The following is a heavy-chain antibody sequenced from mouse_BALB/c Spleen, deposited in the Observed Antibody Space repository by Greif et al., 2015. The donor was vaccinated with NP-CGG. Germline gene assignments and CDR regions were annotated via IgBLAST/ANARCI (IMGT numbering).Heavy chain of an antibody. CDR2: IWAGGST. V-gene: IGHV2-9*02. J-gene: IGHJ1*01. CDR3: ARGGGTWYFDV. D-gene: IGHD4-1*01. CDR1: GFSLTSYG. Sequence: VKLQESGPGLVAPSQSLSITCTVSGFSLTSYGVHWVRQPPGKGLEWLGVIWAGGSTNYNSALMSRLSISKDNSKSXVFLKMNSLQTDDTAMYYCARGGGTWYFDVWGAGTTVTVSS.